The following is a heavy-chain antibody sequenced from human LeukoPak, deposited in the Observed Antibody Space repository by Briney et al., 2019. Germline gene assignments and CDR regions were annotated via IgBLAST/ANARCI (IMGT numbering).Heavy chain of an antibody. CDR1: GYXFTTYG. J-gene: IGHJ4*02. V-gene: IGHV1-18*01. Sequence: ASVKVSCKGSGYXFTTYGIGWVRQAPGQGLEWMGWINANSGNTNYAQKFQGRLTMTTDTSTITAYMELRSLRSDDTAVYYCARDGYFDYWGQGTLVTVSS. CDR3: ARDGYFDY. CDR2: INANSGNT.